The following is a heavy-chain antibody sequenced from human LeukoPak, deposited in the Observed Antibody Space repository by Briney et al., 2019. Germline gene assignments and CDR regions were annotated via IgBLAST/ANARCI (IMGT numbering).Heavy chain of an antibody. J-gene: IGHJ5*02. Sequence: SETLSLTCTVSGGSVSGSISRYCWSWIRQPPGKGLEWIGCIYHSGSTNYNPSLKSRVIISADMSKNQFSLKLSSVTAADTAVYYCARSSGWLDPWGQGTLVTVPS. CDR3: ARSSGWLDP. CDR2: IYHSGST. CDR1: GGSVSGSISRYC. V-gene: IGHV4-61*01.